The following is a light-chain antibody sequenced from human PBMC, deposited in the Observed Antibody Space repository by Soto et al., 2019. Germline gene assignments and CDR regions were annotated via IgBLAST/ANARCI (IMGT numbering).Light chain of an antibody. CDR3: SSYTSSSNYV. V-gene: IGLV2-14*01. J-gene: IGLJ1*01. CDR1: RRDVGGYDY. Sequence: QSALPPPASVSCSPGRLITICCTGTRRDVGGYDYLPWFQQHPGKAPKLMISEVSNRHSGVSNRFSGSKSGNTASLTISGLQAEEEDDYYCSSYTSSSNYVFGTGTKVTVL. CDR2: EVS.